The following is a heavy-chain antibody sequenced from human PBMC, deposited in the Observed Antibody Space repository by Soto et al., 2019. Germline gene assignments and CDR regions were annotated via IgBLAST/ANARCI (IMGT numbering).Heavy chain of an antibody. CDR2: ISGSGGST. Sequence: HPGGSLRLSCAASGFTFSSYAMSWVRQAPGKGLEWVSAISGSGGSTYYADSVKGRFTISRDNPKNTLYLQMNSLRAEDTAVYYCAKDEEYYYDNDAFDIWGQGTMVTVSS. V-gene: IGHV3-23*01. CDR3: AKDEEYYYDNDAFDI. D-gene: IGHD3-22*01. CDR1: GFTFSSYA. J-gene: IGHJ3*02.